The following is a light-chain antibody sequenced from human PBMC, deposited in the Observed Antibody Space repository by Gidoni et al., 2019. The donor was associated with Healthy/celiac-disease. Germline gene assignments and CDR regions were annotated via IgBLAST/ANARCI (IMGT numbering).Light chain of an antibody. CDR1: QSVSSSY. Sequence: IVLTQSPGTLSLSQGERATLSCRASQSVSSSYLACYQQKPGQAPRLLIYGASSRATGIPDRFSGSGSGTDFTLTISRLEPEDFAVYYCQQYGSTNRAFGQGTKVEIK. CDR3: QQYGSTNRA. V-gene: IGKV3-20*01. J-gene: IGKJ1*01. CDR2: GAS.